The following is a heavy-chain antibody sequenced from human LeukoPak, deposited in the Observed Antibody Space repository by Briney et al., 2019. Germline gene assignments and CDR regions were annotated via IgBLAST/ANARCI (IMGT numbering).Heavy chain of an antibody. J-gene: IGHJ4*02. CDR2: ISGSGGST. D-gene: IGHD3-22*01. V-gene: IGHV3-23*01. Sequence: GGSLRLSCAASGFTFSSYAMSWVRQAPGKGLEWVSAISGSGGSTYYADSVKGRFTISRDNSKNTLYLQMNSLRAEDTAVYYCAKSALDSSGYYYPYYFDYWGQGTLVTVSS. CDR3: AKSALDSSGYYYPYYFDY. CDR1: GFTFSSYA.